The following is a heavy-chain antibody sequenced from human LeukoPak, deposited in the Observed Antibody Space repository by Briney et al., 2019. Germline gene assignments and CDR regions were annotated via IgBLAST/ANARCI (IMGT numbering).Heavy chain of an antibody. CDR1: GGTSNSHA. CDR2: IIPNLGTT. J-gene: IGHJ4*02. V-gene: IGHV1-69*04. D-gene: IGHD3-22*01. Sequence: SVKVSCKASGGTSNSHAISWVRQAPGQGLEWMGRIIPNLGTTNRAQNFQDRVTLTADKSTNTAYMELTSLTSDDTAVYYCATTNDGGGYQWGDFFDFWGQGTPVTVSS. CDR3: ATTNDGGGYQWGDFFDF.